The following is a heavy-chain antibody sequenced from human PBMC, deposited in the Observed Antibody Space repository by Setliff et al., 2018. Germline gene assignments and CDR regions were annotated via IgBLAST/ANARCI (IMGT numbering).Heavy chain of an antibody. CDR1: GYSISSGHY. J-gene: IGHJ4*02. CDR2: ISHSGST. CDR3: ARESRYYYDNLGTLDY. D-gene: IGHD3-22*01. V-gene: IGHV4-38-2*02. Sequence: SETLSLTCTVSGYSISSGHYWGWIRQPPGKGLEWIGSISHSGSTDSHPSLKSRVSISIDTSKNQFSLKLSSVTAADTAVYYCARESRYYYDNLGTLDYWGQGTLVTVSS.